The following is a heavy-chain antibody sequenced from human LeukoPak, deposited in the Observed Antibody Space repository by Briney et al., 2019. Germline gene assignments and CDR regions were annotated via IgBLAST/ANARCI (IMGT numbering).Heavy chain of an antibody. CDR1: GGTFSRYV. CDR2: IIPIFGTA. J-gene: IGHJ4*02. CDR3: ARDPDGSGYDWEY. D-gene: IGHD5-12*01. Sequence: GASVKVSCQASGGTFSRYVISWLRQAPGQGLEWTGGIIPIFGTANYAQKFQGRVTITTDEYTSTAYMELSSLRSEDTAVYYCARDPDGSGYDWEYWGQGTLVTVSS. V-gene: IGHV1-69*05.